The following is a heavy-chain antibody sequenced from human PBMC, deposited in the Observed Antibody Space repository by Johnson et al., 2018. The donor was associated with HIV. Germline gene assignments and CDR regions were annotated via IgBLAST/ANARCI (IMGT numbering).Heavy chain of an antibody. V-gene: IGHV3-30*02. J-gene: IGHJ3*02. CDR2: IRYDGSNK. CDR1: GFTFSSYG. Sequence: VQLVESGGGVVQPGDSLRLSCAASGFTFSSYGMHWVRQAPGKGLEWVAFIRYDGSNKYYGASVKGRFTISRDNSKNTLYLQMNSLRAEDTAVYYCAKRDLITGTNSFDIWGQGTMVTVSS. CDR3: AKRDLITGTNSFDI. D-gene: IGHD1-7*01.